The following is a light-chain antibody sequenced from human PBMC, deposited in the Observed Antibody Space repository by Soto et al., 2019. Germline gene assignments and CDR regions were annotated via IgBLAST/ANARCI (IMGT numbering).Light chain of an antibody. Sequence: QSALTQPASVSGSPGQSITISCTGTSSDVGGYNYVSWYQQHPGKAPKLMIYEVSNRPSGVSNRFSGSKSGNTASLTISGLQAEDEADYDCSSYTSSSVVCGGGTKRTV. V-gene: IGLV2-14*01. J-gene: IGLJ2*01. CDR1: SSDVGGYNY. CDR2: EVS. CDR3: SSYTSSSVV.